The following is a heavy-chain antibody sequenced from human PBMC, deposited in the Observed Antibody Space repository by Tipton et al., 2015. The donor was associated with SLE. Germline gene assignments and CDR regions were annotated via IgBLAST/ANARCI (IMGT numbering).Heavy chain of an antibody. D-gene: IGHD3-16*01. CDR3: ARSPRGNYYHYYMDV. J-gene: IGHJ6*03. V-gene: IGHV4-4*07. CDR2: IYTTESTNYNPSVYPSGST. CDR1: FSGYY. Sequence: FSGYYWSWIRQPAGKGLEWIGRIYTTESTNYNPSVYPSGSTNYNPSLKSRVTISVDKSKNQFSLKLSSVTAADTAVYYCARSPRGNYYHYYMDVWGPGTTVTVSS.